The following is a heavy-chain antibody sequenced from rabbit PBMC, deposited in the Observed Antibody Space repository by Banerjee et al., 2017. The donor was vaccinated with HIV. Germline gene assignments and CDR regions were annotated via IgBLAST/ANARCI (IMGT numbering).Heavy chain of an antibody. CDR2: IDAGSSGST. CDR1: GFSFSSSYY. D-gene: IGHD7-1*01. Sequence: QSLEESGGDLVKPGASLTLTCTASGFSFSSSYYMYWVRQAPGKGLEWIACIDAGSSGSTYYASWAKGRFTISKTSSTTVTLQMTSLTAADTATYFCARGDTDGYTGYFVVRVGAFDPWGQGTLVTVS. J-gene: IGHJ2*01. CDR3: ARGDTDGYTGYFVVRVGAFDP. V-gene: IGHV1S40*01.